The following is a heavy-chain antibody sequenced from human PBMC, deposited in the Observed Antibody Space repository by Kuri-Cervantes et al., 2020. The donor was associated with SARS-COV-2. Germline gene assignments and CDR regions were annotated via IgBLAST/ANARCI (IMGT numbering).Heavy chain of an antibody. Sequence: GESLKISCAASGFTFSSYAMSWVRQAPGKGLEWVSAISGSGGSTYYADSVKGRFTISRDNSKNTLYLQMNSLGAEDTAVYYCAKDLSGSYYFDYWGQGTLVTVSS. D-gene: IGHD2-15*01. V-gene: IGHV3-23*01. CDR3: AKDLSGSYYFDY. J-gene: IGHJ4*02. CDR1: GFTFSSYA. CDR2: ISGSGGST.